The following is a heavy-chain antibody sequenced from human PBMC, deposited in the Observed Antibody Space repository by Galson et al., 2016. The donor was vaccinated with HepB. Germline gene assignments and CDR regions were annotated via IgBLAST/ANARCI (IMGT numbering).Heavy chain of an antibody. CDR2: ISYIGIT. V-gene: IGHV4-59*01. CDR1: GGSISGYF. CDR3: ARVKATVTKFYFDY. D-gene: IGHD4-17*01. J-gene: IGHJ4*02. Sequence: ETLSLTCSVSGGSISGYFWTWIRQLPGKELEWIGYISYIGITNYNPSFKSRLTISLDTSKDQFSLKLNSVTTADTAVYYCARVKATVTKFYFDYWGPGTQVTVSS.